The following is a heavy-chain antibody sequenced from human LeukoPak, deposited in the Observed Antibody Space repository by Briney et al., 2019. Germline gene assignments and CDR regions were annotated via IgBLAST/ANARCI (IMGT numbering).Heavy chain of an antibody. CDR1: GGSISSSSYY. J-gene: IGHJ3*02. Sequence: PSETLSLTCTVSGGSISSSSYYWDWIRQSPGKGLEWIGNIYSGGSTYYTPSLKSRVTISVDTSKNQFSLKLSSVTATDTAIYFCARHSRSGSGGYENAFDIWGQGTMVTVSS. D-gene: IGHD5-12*01. V-gene: IGHV4-39*01. CDR3: ARHSRSGSGGYENAFDI. CDR2: IYSGGST.